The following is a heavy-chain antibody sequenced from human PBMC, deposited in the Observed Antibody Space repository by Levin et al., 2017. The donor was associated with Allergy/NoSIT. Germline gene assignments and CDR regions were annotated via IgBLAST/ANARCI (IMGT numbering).Heavy chain of an antibody. D-gene: IGHD5-18*01. CDR2: IYYSGST. Sequence: SETLSLTCSVSGGSISSYYWSWIRQPPGKGLEWIGNIYYSGSTNYNPSLKSRVTISVDTSKNQFSLKVSSVTAADTAVYYCARLSRGGNSYGYADYWGQGALVTVSS. V-gene: IGHV4-59*01. CDR3: ARLSRGGNSYGYADY. J-gene: IGHJ4*02. CDR1: GGSISSYY.